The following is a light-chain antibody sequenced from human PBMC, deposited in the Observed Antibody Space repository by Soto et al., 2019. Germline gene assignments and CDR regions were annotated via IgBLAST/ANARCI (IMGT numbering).Light chain of an antibody. V-gene: IGKV3-20*01. CDR3: QQYYSSPCT. CDR2: GAS. J-gene: IGKJ1*01. CDR1: QSVSSSF. Sequence: EIALTQSPGTLSLSPGERATLSCRASQSVSSSFLAWYQQKPGQAPRPLIYGASSRPTGIPDRFSGSGSGTDFTLTISRLEPEDFAVYYCQQYYSSPCTFGQGTKVEIK.